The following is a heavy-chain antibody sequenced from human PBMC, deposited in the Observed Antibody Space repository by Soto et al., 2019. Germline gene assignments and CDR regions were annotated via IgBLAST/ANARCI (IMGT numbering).Heavy chain of an antibody. CDR2: INHSGST. J-gene: IGHJ4*02. CDR1: GGSFSGYY. CDR3: ARGKGVVVSLPRILFDY. D-gene: IGHD2-2*01. Sequence: ASETLSLTCAVYGGSFSGYYWSWIRQPPGKGLEWIGEINHSGSTNYNPSLKSRVTISVDTSKNQFSLKLSSVTAADTAVYYCARGKGVVVSLPRILFDYWGQGTLVTVSS. V-gene: IGHV4-34*01.